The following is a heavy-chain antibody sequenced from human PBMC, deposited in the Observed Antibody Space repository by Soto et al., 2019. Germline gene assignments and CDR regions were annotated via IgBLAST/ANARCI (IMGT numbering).Heavy chain of an antibody. CDR2: IYYSGST. CDR1: GGSISSYY. D-gene: IGHD6-13*01. V-gene: IGHV4-59*01. J-gene: IGHJ6*03. CDR3: AREKSSSKFAPYYYYMDV. Sequence: SETLSLTCTVSGGSISSYYWSWIRQPPGKGLEWIGYIYYSGSTNYNPSLKSRVTISVDTSKNQFSLKLSSVTAADTAVYYCAREKSSSKFAPYYYYMDVWGKGTTVTVSS.